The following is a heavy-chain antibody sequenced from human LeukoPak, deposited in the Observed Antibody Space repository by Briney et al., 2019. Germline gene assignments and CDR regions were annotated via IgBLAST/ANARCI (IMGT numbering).Heavy chain of an antibody. J-gene: IGHJ5*02. Sequence: SETLSLTCTVSGGSISSHYWSWIRQPPGQGLEWIGYIYYSGSTNYNPSLKSRVTISVDTSKNQFSLKLSSVTAADTAVYYCARVFVVVPAAIQNWFDPWGQGTLVTVSS. CDR1: GGSISSHY. D-gene: IGHD2-2*01. CDR3: ARVFVVVPAAIQNWFDP. V-gene: IGHV4-59*11. CDR2: IYYSGST.